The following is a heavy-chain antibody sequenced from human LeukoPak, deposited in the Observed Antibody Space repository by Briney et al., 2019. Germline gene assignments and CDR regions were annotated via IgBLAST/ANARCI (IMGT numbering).Heavy chain of an antibody. CDR3: VRVAFTGTTHGSG. CDR1: GFTFSTYA. CDR2: ISYDGNNK. Sequence: GGSLRLSCAASGFTFSTYAMHWVRQAPGKGLEWVAVISYDGNNKFYADSVQGRFTISRDNSKNTLSLHMSSLRAEDTAVYYCVRVAFTGTTHGSGWGQGTLVAVSS. D-gene: IGHD1-1*01. V-gene: IGHV3-30*04. J-gene: IGHJ4*02.